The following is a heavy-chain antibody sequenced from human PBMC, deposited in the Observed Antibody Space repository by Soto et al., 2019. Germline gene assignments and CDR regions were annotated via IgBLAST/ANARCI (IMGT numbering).Heavy chain of an antibody. CDR2: IYPGDSET. D-gene: IGHD1-26*01. J-gene: IGHJ3*02. CDR3: ARRPSAYSGSALGAFDT. V-gene: IGHV5-51*01. CDR1: GYSFTSYW. Sequence: PGESLKISCKGSGYSFTSYWLGWVRQMPGKGLEWMGIIYPGDSETRYGPSFQGQVTISADKSISTAYLQWSSLKASDTAMYYCARRPSAYSGSALGAFDTWGQGTMVTVSS.